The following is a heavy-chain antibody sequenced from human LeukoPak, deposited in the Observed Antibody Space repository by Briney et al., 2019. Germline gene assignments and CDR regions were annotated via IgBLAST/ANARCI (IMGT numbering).Heavy chain of an antibody. D-gene: IGHD2-15*01. Sequence: GGSLRLSCAVSGFTFSSYSMNWVRQAPGKGLEWVSYINSGSDTIYYADSVKGRFTISRDNAKNSLYLQMNSLRAEDTAVYYCTRDTGCSGGTCYSFYDYWGQGTLVTVSS. V-gene: IGHV3-48*01. CDR3: TRDTGCSGGTCYSFYDY. CDR1: GFTFSSYS. CDR2: INSGSDTI. J-gene: IGHJ4*02.